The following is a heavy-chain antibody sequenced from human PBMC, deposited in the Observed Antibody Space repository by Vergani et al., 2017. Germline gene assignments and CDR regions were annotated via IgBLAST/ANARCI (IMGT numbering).Heavy chain of an antibody. CDR2: IIPVLGKT. CDR1: GYTFTSNT. J-gene: IGHJ6*02. D-gene: IGHD2-21*02. Sequence: QVQLVQSGAEVKKPGASVKVSCKASGYTFTSNTISWVRQVPGQGLEWMGRIIPVLGKTKYAQDFQGRLTITADTSTSTAYMELTSLRSQDTAVYYCARDPRGYGGDPEDYYYGMDVWGQGTTVTVSS. CDR3: ARDPRGYGGDPEDYYYGMDV. V-gene: IGHV1-69*04.